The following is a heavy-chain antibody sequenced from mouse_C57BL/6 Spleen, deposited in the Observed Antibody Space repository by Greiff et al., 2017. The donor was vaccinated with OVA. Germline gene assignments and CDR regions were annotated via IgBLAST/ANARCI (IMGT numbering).Heavy chain of an antibody. D-gene: IGHD1-1*01. CDR2: IDPSDSYT. J-gene: IGHJ1*03. CDR1: GYTFTSYW. Sequence: QVHVKQPGAELVMPGASVKLSCKASGYTFTSYWMHWVKQRPGQGLEWIGEIDPSDSYTNYNQKFKGKSTLTVDKSSSTAYMQLSSLTSEDSAVYYCASYYGSSFDVWGTGTTVTVSS. CDR3: ASYYGSSFDV. V-gene: IGHV1-69*01.